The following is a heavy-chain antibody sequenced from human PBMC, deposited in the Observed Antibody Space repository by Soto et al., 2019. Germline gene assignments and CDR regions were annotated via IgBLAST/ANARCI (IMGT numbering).Heavy chain of an antibody. Sequence: QITLKESGPPLMKPTQTLTLTCTFSGFSLTTSAVGVGWIRQPPGKALEWLALIYWDDDKRYSPYLRNRLTITKDTSKNQVVLTVTNMDPVDTATYYCVHSPLHKPTIYYFDHWGQGTLVTVSS. J-gene: IGHJ4*02. V-gene: IGHV2-5*02. CDR3: VHSPLHKPTIYYFDH. CDR1: GFSLTTSAVG. CDR2: IYWDDDK.